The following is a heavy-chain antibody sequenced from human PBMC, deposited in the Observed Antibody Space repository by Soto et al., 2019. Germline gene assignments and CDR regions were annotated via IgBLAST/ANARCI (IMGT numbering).Heavy chain of an antibody. CDR3: ARDIGVMVRGVKGWFDP. V-gene: IGHV1-3*01. CDR2: INAGNGNT. D-gene: IGHD3-10*01. CDR1: GYTFTSYA. J-gene: IGHJ5*02. Sequence: QVQLVQSGAEVKKPGASVKVSCKASGYTFTSYAMHWVRQAPGQRLEWMGWINAGNGNTKYSQKFQGRVTITRDTSASTAYMELSSLRSEDTAVYYCARDIGVMVRGVKGWFDPWGQGTLVTVSS.